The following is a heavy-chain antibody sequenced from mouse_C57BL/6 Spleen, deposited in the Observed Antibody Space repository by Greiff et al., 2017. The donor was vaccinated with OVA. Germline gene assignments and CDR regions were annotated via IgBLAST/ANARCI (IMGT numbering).Heavy chain of an antibody. CDR3: ARQADD. D-gene: IGHD3-2*02. CDR2: INPGSGGT. J-gene: IGHJ4*01. Sequence: VQLMESGAELVRPGTSVKVSCKASGYAFTNYLIEWVKQRPGQGLEWIGVINPGSGGTNYNEKFKGKATLTADKSSSTAYMQLSSLTSEDSAVYFCARQADDWGQGTSVTVSS. CDR1: GYAFTNYL. V-gene: IGHV1-54*01.